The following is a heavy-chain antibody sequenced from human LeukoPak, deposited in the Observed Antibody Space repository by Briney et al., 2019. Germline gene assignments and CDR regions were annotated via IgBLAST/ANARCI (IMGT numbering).Heavy chain of an antibody. Sequence: HPGGSLRLSCAASGFTFSSYAMSWVRQAPGKGLEWVSAISGIGGSTYYADSVKGRFTISRDNSKNTLYLQMNSLRAEDTAVYYCARDLGQYYDTSDNWFDPWGQGTLVTVSS. J-gene: IGHJ5*02. CDR3: ARDLGQYYDTSDNWFDP. CDR2: ISGIGGST. V-gene: IGHV3-23*01. D-gene: IGHD3-22*01. CDR1: GFTFSSYA.